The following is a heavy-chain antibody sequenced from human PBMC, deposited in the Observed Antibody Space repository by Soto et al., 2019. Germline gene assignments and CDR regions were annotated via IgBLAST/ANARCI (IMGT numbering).Heavy chain of an antibody. CDR2: TNHSGST. D-gene: IGHD6-6*01. V-gene: IGHV4-34*01. CDR1: GGSFSGYY. CDR3: ARAVSQLGGNFDY. J-gene: IGHJ4*02. Sequence: QVQLQQWGAGLLKPSETLSLTCAVYGGSFSGYYWIWIRQPPGKGLEWIGETNHSGSTNYNPSLMSRVTISVDTSKNQFSLKLGSVTAADTAVYYCARAVSQLGGNFDYWGQGTLVTVSS.